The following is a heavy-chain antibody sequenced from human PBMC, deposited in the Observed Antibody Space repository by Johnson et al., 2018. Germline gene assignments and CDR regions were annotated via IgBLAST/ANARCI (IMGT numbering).Heavy chain of an antibody. J-gene: IGHJ3*02. D-gene: IGHD3-22*01. Sequence: QVQLQQWGAGLLKPSETLSLTCVVYGGSFSGYYWSWIRQPPGKGLEWIGEINHSGSTNYNPSLKSRVTMSVDTSKNQFSLKLSSVTAADTAVYYCARGEQYYYDSKADAFDIWGQGTMVTVSS. V-gene: IGHV4-34*01. CDR3: ARGEQYYYDSKADAFDI. CDR1: GGSFSGYY. CDR2: INHSGST.